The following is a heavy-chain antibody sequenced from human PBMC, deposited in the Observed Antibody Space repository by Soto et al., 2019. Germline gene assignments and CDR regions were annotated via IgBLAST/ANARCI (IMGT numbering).Heavy chain of an antibody. CDR3: ARHYSSGYYSDYYGMDV. J-gene: IGHJ6*02. CDR2: IYPGDSDT. Sequence: GESLKISCKGSGYRFTSYWIGWVRQMPGKGLEWMGIIYPGDSDTRYSPSFQGQVTISADKSISTAYLQWSSLKASDTAMYYCARHYSSGYYSDYYGMDVWGQGTTVTVSS. CDR1: GYRFTSYW. V-gene: IGHV5-51*01. D-gene: IGHD3-22*01.